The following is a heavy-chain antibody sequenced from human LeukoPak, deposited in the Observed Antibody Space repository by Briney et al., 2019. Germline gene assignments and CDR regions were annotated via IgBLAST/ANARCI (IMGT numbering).Heavy chain of an antibody. CDR2: IGGSGGNT. D-gene: IGHD3-22*01. CDR1: GFTFSSYA. CDR3: AKNYYDNSALGWASFDY. J-gene: IGHJ4*02. V-gene: IGHV3-23*01. Sequence: GGSLRLSCSASGFTFSSYAMSWVRQAPGKGLEWVSVIGGSGGNTNYADSVRGRFTVSRDNSKNTVYLQMNSLRAEDTAVYYCAKNYYDNSALGWASFDYWGQGTLVTVSS.